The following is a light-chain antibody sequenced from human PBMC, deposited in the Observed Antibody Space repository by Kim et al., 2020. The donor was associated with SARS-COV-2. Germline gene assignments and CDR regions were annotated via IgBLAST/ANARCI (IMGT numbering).Light chain of an antibody. CDR1: QGSSNF. V-gene: IGKV1-27*01. J-gene: IGKJ1*01. CDR3: QNYNGAPWT. CDR2: ATS. Sequence: ASVGERGTITCRADQGSSNFFVWYQQRPGKAPKLLIYATSALHSGVPSRFSGSKSGTHFTLTIDSLQPEDFATYYCQNYNGAPWTFDQGTKVDIK.